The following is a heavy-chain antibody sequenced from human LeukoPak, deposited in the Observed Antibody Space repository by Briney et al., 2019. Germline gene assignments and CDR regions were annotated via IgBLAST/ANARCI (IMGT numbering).Heavy chain of an antibody. CDR3: ARGLGGAITFGGVIVFDY. CDR1: GGSISSGDYY. J-gene: IGHJ4*02. Sequence: SETLSLTCTVSGGSISSGDYYWSWIRQPPGKGLEWIGYIYYSRSTYYNPSLKSRVTISVDTSKNQFSLKLSSVTAADTAVYYCARGLGGAITFGGVIVFDYWGQGTLVTVSS. V-gene: IGHV4-30-4*01. D-gene: IGHD3-16*02. CDR2: IYYSRST.